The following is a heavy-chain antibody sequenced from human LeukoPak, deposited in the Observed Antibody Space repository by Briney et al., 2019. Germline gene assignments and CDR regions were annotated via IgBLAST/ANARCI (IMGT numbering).Heavy chain of an antibody. CDR1: GGXISSSSYY. V-gene: IGHV4-39*01. Sequence: SETLSLTCTVSGGXISSSSYYWGWIRQPPGKGLEWLGSIYYSGSTYYNPSLKSRVTISVDTSKDQFSLKLSSVTAADTAVYYCARQGRYDYVWGSYRPVYFDYWGQGTLVTVSS. D-gene: IGHD3-16*02. CDR2: IYYSGST. J-gene: IGHJ4*02. CDR3: ARQGRYDYVWGSYRPVYFDY.